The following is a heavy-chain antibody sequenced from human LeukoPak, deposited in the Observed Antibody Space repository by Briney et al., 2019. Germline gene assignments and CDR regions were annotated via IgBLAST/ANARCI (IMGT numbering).Heavy chain of an antibody. V-gene: IGHV4-38-2*02. CDR3: AREEDCSGGGCHLD. D-gene: IGHD2-15*01. CDR1: GYSISSGYY. CDR2: IYHSGST. J-gene: IGHJ4*02. Sequence: SETLSLTCAVSGYSISSGYYWGWIRQPPGKGLEWIGSIYHSGSTYYNPSPKSRVTISVDTSKNQFSLKLSSVTAADTAVYYCAREEDCSGGGCHLDWGQGTLVTVSS.